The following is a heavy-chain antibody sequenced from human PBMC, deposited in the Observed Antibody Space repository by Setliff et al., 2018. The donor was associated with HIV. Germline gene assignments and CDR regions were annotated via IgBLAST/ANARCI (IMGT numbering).Heavy chain of an antibody. CDR2: IYYRGST. Sequence: SETLSLTCTVSGGSISSSSYYWGWIRQPPGKGLQWIGSIYYRGSTYYNPSLKSRDTISVDTSKNQFSLKLRSVTAADTALYYCARGRYRSRWYASDHYYIDVWGKGTTVTV. J-gene: IGHJ6*03. CDR3: ARGRYRSRWYASDHYYIDV. CDR1: GGSISSSSYY. D-gene: IGHD6-13*01. V-gene: IGHV4-39*01.